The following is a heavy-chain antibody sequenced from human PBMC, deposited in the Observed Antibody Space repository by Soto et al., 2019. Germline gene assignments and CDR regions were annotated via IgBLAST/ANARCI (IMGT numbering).Heavy chain of an antibody. Sequence: VESLKISCAASGFTFSGYAMSWVRPAPGKGLEWVSAISGSGGSTYYADSVKGRFTISRDNSRNTLYLQMNSLRAEDTAVYYCAKGHSSGYKAGLYYFDYWGQGTLVTVSS. V-gene: IGHV3-23*01. CDR3: AKGHSSGYKAGLYYFDY. J-gene: IGHJ4*02. CDR1: GFTFSGYA. D-gene: IGHD3-22*01. CDR2: ISGSGGST.